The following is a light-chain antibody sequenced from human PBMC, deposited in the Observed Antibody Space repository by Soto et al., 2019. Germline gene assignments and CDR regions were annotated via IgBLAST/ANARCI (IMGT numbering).Light chain of an antibody. V-gene: IGKV1-39*01. Sequence: DIQMTQSPSSLSASVGDRVTITCRASQSISSYLNWYQQKPGKAPKLLIYAASSLQSGVPSRFSGSGSGTEFTLTISSLQPEDFATYYCQQSYSNTQTFGQGTKVDIK. CDR2: AAS. J-gene: IGKJ1*01. CDR3: QQSYSNTQT. CDR1: QSISSY.